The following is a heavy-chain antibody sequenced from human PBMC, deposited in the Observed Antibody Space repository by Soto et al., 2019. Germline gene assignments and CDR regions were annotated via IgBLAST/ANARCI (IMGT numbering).Heavy chain of an antibody. D-gene: IGHD3-3*01. CDR2: VSGSGSST. Sequence: EVQLLESGGGLVQPGGSLRLSCAASGFTFTSYAMSWVRQAPGKGLEWVSAVSGSGSSTYYAGSVKGRFTISRDNSKNTLYLQMSSLRAEDTAVYYCAITLERGYYSKYYYYGMDVWGQGTTVTVSS. J-gene: IGHJ6*02. CDR1: GFTFTSYA. CDR3: AITLERGYYSKYYYYGMDV. V-gene: IGHV3-23*01.